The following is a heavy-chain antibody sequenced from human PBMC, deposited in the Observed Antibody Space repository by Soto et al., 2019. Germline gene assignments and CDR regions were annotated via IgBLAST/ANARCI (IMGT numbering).Heavy chain of an antibody. J-gene: IGHJ4*02. Sequence: SETLSLTCSVSGGSISSRTYYWGWIRQPPGKGLEWIGTIYYSGSTYYNPSLKSRVTISIDTSKNQFSLKLSSVTAADTAVYYCARRPNYDTLTGYNFDLWGQGTLVTVSS. CDR1: GGSISSRTYY. CDR2: IYYSGST. CDR3: ARRPNYDTLTGYNFDL. D-gene: IGHD3-9*01. V-gene: IGHV4-39*01.